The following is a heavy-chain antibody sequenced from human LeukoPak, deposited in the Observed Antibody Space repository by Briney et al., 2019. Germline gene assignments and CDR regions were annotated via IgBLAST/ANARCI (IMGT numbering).Heavy chain of an antibody. CDR2: TYYRSKWYN. J-gene: IGHJ4*02. D-gene: IGHD1-26*01. Sequence: SQTLSLTCAISGDTVSSNSAAWNWIRQSPSRGLEWLGRTYYRSKWYNDYAVSVKSRVTVDPDTSKNQFSLQLNSVTPEDTAIYYCAREGSAGADFDYWGQGTLVTVSS. CDR1: GDTVSSNSAA. CDR3: AREGSAGADFDY. V-gene: IGHV6-1*01.